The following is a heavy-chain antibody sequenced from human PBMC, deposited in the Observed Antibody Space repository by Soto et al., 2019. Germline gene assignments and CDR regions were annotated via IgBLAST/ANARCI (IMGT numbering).Heavy chain of an antibody. Sequence: QVQLVESGGGVVQPGTSLRLSCAASGFTFSSYGMHWVRQAPGKGLEWVALISYDGSNKYYADSVKGRLTISRDNSKNTLYLQMNSLRAEDTAVYYCAKNSGYSYGFPFDFWGQGTLVTVSS. V-gene: IGHV3-30*18. CDR2: ISYDGSNK. D-gene: IGHD5-18*01. J-gene: IGHJ4*02. CDR1: GFTFSSYG. CDR3: AKNSGYSYGFPFDF.